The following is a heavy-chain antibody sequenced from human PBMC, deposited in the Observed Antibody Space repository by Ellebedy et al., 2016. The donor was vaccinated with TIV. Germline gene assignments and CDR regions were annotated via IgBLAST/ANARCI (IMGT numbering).Heavy chain of an antibody. D-gene: IGHD1-26*01. CDR1: GGTFSSYA. Sequence: AASVKVSCKASGGTFSSYAFSWVRQAPGQGLEWMGGIIPIFGTANYAQKFQGRVTITADESTSTAYMELSSLRSEDTAVYYCARGQARLPLFSGSYYRGYYYGMDVWGQGTTVTVSS. CDR2: IIPIFGTA. J-gene: IGHJ6*02. CDR3: ARGQARLPLFSGSYYRGYYYGMDV. V-gene: IGHV1-69*13.